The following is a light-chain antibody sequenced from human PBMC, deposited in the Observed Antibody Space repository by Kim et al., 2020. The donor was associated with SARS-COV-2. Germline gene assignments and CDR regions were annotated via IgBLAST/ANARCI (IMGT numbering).Light chain of an antibody. V-gene: IGLV1-44*01. CDR2: SNT. CDR3: AAWDDSLDGWV. J-gene: IGLJ3*02. CDR1: NSNVGSGT. Sequence: QSLLTQPPSVSGTPGQRVTVSCAGSNSNVGSGTVSWYQVSPGTAPKVVIYSNTQRPSRIPDRFSGSKSGTSASLAISGLRSDDEGDYYCAAWDDSLDGWVFGGGTQLTVL.